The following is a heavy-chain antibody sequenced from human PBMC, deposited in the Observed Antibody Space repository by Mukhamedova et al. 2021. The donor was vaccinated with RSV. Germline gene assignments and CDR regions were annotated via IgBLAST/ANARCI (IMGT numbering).Heavy chain of an antibody. CDR2: IRSKANSYAT. Sequence: GRIRSKANSYATAYAASVKGRFTISRDDSKNTAYLQMNSLKTEDTAVYYCTSCSTSCYRYGMDVWGQGNKVNVSS. CDR3: TSCSTSCYRYGMDV. J-gene: IGHJ6*02. D-gene: IGHD2-2*01. V-gene: IGHV3-73*01.